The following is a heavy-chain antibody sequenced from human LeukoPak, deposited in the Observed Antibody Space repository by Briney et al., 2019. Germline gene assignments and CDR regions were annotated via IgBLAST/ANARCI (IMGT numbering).Heavy chain of an antibody. CDR2: IYHSGST. Sequence: SETLSLTCAVSGYSISSGYYWGWIRQPPGKGLEWIGSIYHSGSTYYNPSLKSRVTISVDTSKNQFSLKLSSVTAADTAVYYCARLGGYCSSTSCYFDYWGRGTLVTVSS. V-gene: IGHV4-38-2*01. D-gene: IGHD2-2*01. CDR3: ARLGGYCSSTSCYFDY. J-gene: IGHJ4*02. CDR1: GYSISSGYY.